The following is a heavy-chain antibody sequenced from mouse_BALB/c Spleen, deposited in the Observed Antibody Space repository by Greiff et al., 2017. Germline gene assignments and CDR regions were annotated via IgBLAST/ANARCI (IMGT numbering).Heavy chain of an antibody. Sequence: VNLVDSGPGLVAPSQSLSITCTVSGFSLPSYDLSWIRQPPGKGLEWLGVIWTGGGTNYNSAFMSRQSISQDSSKSQVFLKRNRLQTDDTAIYYCVRGPSYYYGSRRAMNYWGQGTSVTRSS. CDR2: IWTGGGT. J-gene: IGHJ4*01. V-gene: IGHV2-9-2*01. CDR3: VRGPSYYYGSRRAMNY. D-gene: IGHD1-1*01. CDR1: GFSLPSYD.